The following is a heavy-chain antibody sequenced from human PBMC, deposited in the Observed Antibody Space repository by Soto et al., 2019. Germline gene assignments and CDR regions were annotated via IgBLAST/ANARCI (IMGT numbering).Heavy chain of an antibody. J-gene: IGHJ6*02. CDR2: FDPEDGET. CDR1: GYPLTELS. CDR3: ATDPRVVGYYYYGMDV. Sequence: ASVKVCGKVTGYPLTELSMHLVRQAPGKGLEWMGGFDPEDGETIYAEKFQGRVTMTEDTSTDTAYMELSSLRSEDTAVYYCATDPRVVGYYYYGMDVWGQGTTVTVSS. V-gene: IGHV1-24*01. D-gene: IGHD2-15*01.